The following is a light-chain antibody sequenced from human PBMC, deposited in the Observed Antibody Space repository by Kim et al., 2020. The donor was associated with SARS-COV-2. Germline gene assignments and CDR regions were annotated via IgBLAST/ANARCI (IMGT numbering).Light chain of an antibody. V-gene: IGKV2-28*01. CDR2: LAS. Sequence: DPVLTQFPVSLSVTPGEPASIFCTSSESLRHNDGNIYLDWYVQKPGQSPQLLIYLASHRASGVPDRFSGSGSGTDFTLQISRVEAEDVGLYYCIHALKTPTFGPGTKVDIK. CDR1: ESLRHNDGNIY. CDR3: IHALKTPT. J-gene: IGKJ3*01.